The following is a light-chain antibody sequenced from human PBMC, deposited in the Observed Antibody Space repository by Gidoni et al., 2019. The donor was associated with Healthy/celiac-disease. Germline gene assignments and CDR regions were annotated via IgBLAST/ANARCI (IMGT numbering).Light chain of an antibody. J-gene: IGKJ1*01. CDR1: QSISSW. CDR2: KAS. CDR3: QQYNSYSWX. Sequence: DIQMTQSPSTLSASVGDRVTITCRASQSISSWLAWYQQKPGKAPKLLIYKASSLESGDPSRFSGSGSGTEFTLTISSLQPDDFATYYCQQYNSYSWXXXQGTKVEIK. V-gene: IGKV1-5*03.